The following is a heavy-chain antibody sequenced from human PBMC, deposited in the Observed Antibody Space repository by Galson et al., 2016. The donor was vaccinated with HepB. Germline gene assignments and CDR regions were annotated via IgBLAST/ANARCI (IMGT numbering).Heavy chain of an antibody. D-gene: IGHD3-10*01. CDR2: ISGRSDST. Sequence: SLRLSCAASGFTFNSYAMNWVRQAPGKGLEWVSAISGRSDSTYYADSVKGRFSISRDNSKNTLYLQMNSLKAVDTAVYYCAKDYRGGYYFYGMDVWGQGTTVTVSS. J-gene: IGHJ6*02. CDR1: GFTFNSYA. CDR3: AKDYRGGYYFYGMDV. V-gene: IGHV3-23*01.